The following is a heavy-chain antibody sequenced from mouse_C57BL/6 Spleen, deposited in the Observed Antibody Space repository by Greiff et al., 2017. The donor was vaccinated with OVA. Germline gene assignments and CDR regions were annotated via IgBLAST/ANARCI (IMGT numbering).Heavy chain of an antibody. CDR2: ISYDGSN. CDR1: GYSITSGYY. V-gene: IGHV3-6*01. D-gene: IGHD3-2*02. Sequence: ESGPGLVKPSQSLSLTCSVTGYSITSGYYWNWIRQFPGNKLEWMGYISYDGSNNYNPSLKNRISITRDTSKNQFFLKLNSVTTEDTATYYCAREGSSGSSYYYAMDYWGQGTSVTVSS. J-gene: IGHJ4*01. CDR3: AREGSSGSSYYYAMDY.